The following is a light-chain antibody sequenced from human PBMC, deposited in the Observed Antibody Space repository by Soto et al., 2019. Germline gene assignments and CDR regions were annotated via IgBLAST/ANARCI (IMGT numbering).Light chain of an antibody. J-gene: IGLJ2*01. CDR1: SSDVGGYNY. Sequence: QSALTQPRSVSGSPGQSVTISCTGTSSDVGGYNYVSWYQQHPGKAPKLMIYDVSKRPSGVPDRFSGSKSGNMASLTISELQAEDEADYYCCSYAGSYTFVVFGGGTKLTVL. CDR3: CSYAGSYTFVV. V-gene: IGLV2-11*01. CDR2: DVS.